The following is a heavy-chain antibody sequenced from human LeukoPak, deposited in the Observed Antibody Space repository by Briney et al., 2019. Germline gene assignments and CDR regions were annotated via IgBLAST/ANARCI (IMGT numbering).Heavy chain of an antibody. D-gene: IGHD6-19*01. CDR3: ARSAAVTGQFDF. CDR2: IYHAGST. CDR1: GASISSSNW. V-gene: IGHV4-4*02. J-gene: IGHJ4*02. Sequence: PSETLSLTCTVSGASISSSNWWTWVRQPPGEALEWIGEIYHAGSTKYNPSLRSRLTISVDKSKNSFSLSLTFVTAADTAFYYCARSAAVTGQFDFWGQGTLVTVSS.